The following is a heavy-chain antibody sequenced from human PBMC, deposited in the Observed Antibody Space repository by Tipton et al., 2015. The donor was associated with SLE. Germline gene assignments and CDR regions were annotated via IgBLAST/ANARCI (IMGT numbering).Heavy chain of an antibody. Sequence: LRLSCTVSGGSIRSSSYYWGWIRQPPGKGLEWIGSIYYSGSTYYNPSLKSRVTISVDTSKNQLSLKLSSVTAADTAVYYCATSYSSSSHYFDYWGQGALVTVSS. D-gene: IGHD6-6*01. J-gene: IGHJ4*02. CDR1: GGSIRSSSYY. CDR3: ATSYSSSSHYFDY. CDR2: IYYSGST. V-gene: IGHV4-39*01.